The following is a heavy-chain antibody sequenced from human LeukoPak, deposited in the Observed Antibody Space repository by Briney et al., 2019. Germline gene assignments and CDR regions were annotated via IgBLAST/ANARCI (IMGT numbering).Heavy chain of an antibody. CDR3: ARNGGNSDFDY. Sequence: GGSLRLSCAASGFTFSSYSMNWVRQAPGKGLEWVSFISSSGTYIYYADSMKGRFTISRDNAKNSLYLQMNSLRAGDTALYYCARNGGNSDFDYWGQGTLVTVSS. D-gene: IGHD4-23*01. V-gene: IGHV3-21*01. CDR1: GFTFSSYS. CDR2: ISSSGTYI. J-gene: IGHJ4*02.